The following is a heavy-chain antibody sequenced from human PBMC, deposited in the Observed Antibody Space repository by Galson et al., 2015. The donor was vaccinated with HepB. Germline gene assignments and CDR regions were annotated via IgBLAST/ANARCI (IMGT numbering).Heavy chain of an antibody. CDR2: ISSSSSTI. J-gene: IGHJ4*02. CDR3: ARDRNYYGSGSYYGGTDY. CDR1: GFTFSSYS. Sequence: SLRLSCAASGFTFSSYSMNWVRQAPGKGLEWVSYISSSSSTIYYADSVKGRFTISRDNAKNSLYLQMNSLRDEDTAVYYCARDRNYYGSGSYYGGTDYWGQGTLVTVSS. D-gene: IGHD3-10*01. V-gene: IGHV3-48*02.